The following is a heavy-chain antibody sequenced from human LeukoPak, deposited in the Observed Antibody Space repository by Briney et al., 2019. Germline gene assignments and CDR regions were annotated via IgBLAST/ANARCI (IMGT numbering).Heavy chain of an antibody. D-gene: IGHD1-14*01. CDR2: IKQDGSEK. J-gene: IGHJ4*02. CDR3: ARESNLDY. V-gene: IGHV3-7*01. CDR1: GFTFSSYW. Sequence: GGSLRLSCAAPGFTFSSYWMSWVRQAPGKGLEWVANIKQDGSEKYYVDSVKGRFTISRDNAKNSLYLQMNSLRAEDTAVYYCARESNLDYWGQGTLVTVSS.